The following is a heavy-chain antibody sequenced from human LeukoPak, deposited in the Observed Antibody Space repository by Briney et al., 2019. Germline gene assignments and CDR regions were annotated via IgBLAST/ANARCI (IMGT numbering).Heavy chain of an antibody. CDR1: GYTFIDYG. V-gene: IGHV1-18*01. J-gene: IGHJ3*01. Sequence: ASVKVSCKSSGYTFIDYGISWVRQAPGQGLEWMGWISTHSGDTTYAQSLQGRVNMTMDTSAKTVYMELGSLRFDDTAVYYCARDLYLWFGQSYDAFDVWGQGTVVTVSS. CDR2: ISTHSGDT. D-gene: IGHD3-10*01. CDR3: ARDLYLWFGQSYDAFDV.